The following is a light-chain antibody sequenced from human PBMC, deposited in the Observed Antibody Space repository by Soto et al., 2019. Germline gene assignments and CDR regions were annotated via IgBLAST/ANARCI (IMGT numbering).Light chain of an antibody. CDR1: SSDVGSYNY. Sequence: QSALTQPTSASGSPGQSVAISCTGTSSDVGSYNYVSWYQQHPGKVPKLLIYEVSKRPSGVPDRFSGSKSGDTASLTVSGLQAEDEADYYCTSYASSNNLLFVGGTKLTVL. CDR3: TSYASSNNLL. CDR2: EVS. V-gene: IGLV2-8*01. J-gene: IGLJ2*01.